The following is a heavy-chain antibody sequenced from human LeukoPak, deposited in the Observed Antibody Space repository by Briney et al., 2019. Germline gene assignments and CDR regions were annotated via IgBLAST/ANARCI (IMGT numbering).Heavy chain of an antibody. CDR1: GFTFSSYA. V-gene: IGHV3-23*01. CDR2: ISGSGGST. J-gene: IGHJ4*02. CDR3: AKDRITMIVVVTLDSDY. Sequence: GGSLRLSXAASGFTFSSYAMSWVRQAPGKGLEWVSAISGSGGSTYYADSVKGRFTISRDNSKNTPYLQMNGLRAEDTAVYYCAKDRITMIVVVTLDSDYWGQGTLVTVSS. D-gene: IGHD3-22*01.